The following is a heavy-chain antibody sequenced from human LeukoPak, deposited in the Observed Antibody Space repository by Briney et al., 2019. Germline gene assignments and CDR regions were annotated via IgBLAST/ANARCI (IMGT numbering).Heavy chain of an antibody. CDR3: ARVGRGWYSLHY. J-gene: IGHJ4*02. D-gene: IGHD6-19*01. Sequence: SETLSLTCTVSGGSIVDYYWTWLRPPPGQGLDWIGYIYNGGTTHYHPSLKSRATTSVDTTYQFSLRLTSVTAADAAVYYCARVGRGWYSLHYWGQGTLVTVSS. V-gene: IGHV4-59*01. CDR1: GGSIVDYY. CDR2: IYNGGTT.